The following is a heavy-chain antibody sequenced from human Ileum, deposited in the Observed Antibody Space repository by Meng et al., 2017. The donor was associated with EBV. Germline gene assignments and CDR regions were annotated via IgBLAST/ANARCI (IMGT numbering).Heavy chain of an antibody. CDR3: ARQVPHDL. D-gene: IGHD4/OR15-4a*01. Sequence: GVLVAGGGGVVHRVSSVLPFCPGSICSFSRHGMNGVRQVACRGLEWVGLIWYDRSDELYSDSVKGRFTISRDNSKNTVYQQMESLSVEDTAVYYCARQVPHDLWDQGTLVTVSS. J-gene: IGHJ5*02. V-gene: IGHV3-33*01. CDR1: ICSFSRHG. CDR2: IWYDRSDE.